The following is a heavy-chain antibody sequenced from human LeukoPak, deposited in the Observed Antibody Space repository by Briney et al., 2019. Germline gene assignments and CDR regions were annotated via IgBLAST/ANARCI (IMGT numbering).Heavy chain of an antibody. CDR3: ARDYRSGYYLDY. Sequence: AGGSLRLSCAASGFTFSSYSMNWVRQAPGKGLEWVSSISSSSSYIYYADSVKGRFTISRDNAKNSLYLQMNSLRAEDTAVYYCARDYRSGYYLDYWGQGTLVTVSS. CDR1: GFTFSSYS. CDR2: ISSSSSYI. J-gene: IGHJ4*02. V-gene: IGHV3-21*01. D-gene: IGHD3-3*01.